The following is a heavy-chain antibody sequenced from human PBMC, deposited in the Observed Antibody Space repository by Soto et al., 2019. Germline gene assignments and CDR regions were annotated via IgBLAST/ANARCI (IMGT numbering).Heavy chain of an antibody. CDR1: GYSFISYW. J-gene: IGHJ3*02. V-gene: IGHV5-51*01. CDR2: FYPGDSTS. Sequence: PGESLKISCKTSGYSFISYWVAWVRQKPGKGLEWMGTFYPGDSTSTYSPSFQGQVTISVDKSISTAYLHLSSLKASDTAMYYCARIIGYCRNNDCSWTFDIWGKGTMVTVSS. D-gene: IGHD2-2*03. CDR3: ARIIGYCRNNDCSWTFDI.